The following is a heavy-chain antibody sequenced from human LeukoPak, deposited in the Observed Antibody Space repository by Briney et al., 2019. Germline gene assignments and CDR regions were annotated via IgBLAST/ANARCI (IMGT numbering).Heavy chain of an antibody. CDR2: ISWNSDTM. CDR3: AKDQDYYYYYGMDV. J-gene: IGHJ6*02. CDR1: GFTFDDFA. Sequence: GGSLRLSCTGSGFTFDDFAIHWVRQAPGKGLEWVSGISWNSDTMDYADSVKGRFTISRDNAKNSLYLQMNSLRAEDAALYYCAKDQDYYYYYGMDVWGQGTRSPSP. V-gene: IGHV3-9*01.